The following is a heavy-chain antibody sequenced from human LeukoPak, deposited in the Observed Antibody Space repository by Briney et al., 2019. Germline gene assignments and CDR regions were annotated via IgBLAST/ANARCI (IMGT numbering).Heavy chain of an antibody. J-gene: IGHJ6*03. Sequence: ASVKVSCKASGYTFTGYYMHWVRQAPGQGLEWMGWISAYNGNTNYAQKLQGRVTMTTDTSTSTAYMELRSLRSDDTAVYYCARDSSYGPYYYYYMDVWGKGTTVTVSS. CDR3: ARDSSYGPYYYYYMDV. CDR1: GYTFTGYY. CDR2: ISAYNGNT. V-gene: IGHV1-18*04. D-gene: IGHD5-18*01.